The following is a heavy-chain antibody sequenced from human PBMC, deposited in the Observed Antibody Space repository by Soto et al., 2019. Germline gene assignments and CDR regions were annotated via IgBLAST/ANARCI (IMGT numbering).Heavy chain of an antibody. Sequence: EVQRLESGGGLVQPGGSLRLSCAASGFTFSSYAMSWVRQAPGKGLEWVSVISGSGGSTYYADSVKGRFTISRDNSKNTLSLQMNSLRAEDTAVYYCAKPYTSSIKYWYFDLWGRGTLVTVSS. CDR2: ISGSGGST. CDR3: AKPYTSSIKYWYFDL. CDR1: GFTFSSYA. J-gene: IGHJ2*01. D-gene: IGHD6-6*01. V-gene: IGHV3-23*01.